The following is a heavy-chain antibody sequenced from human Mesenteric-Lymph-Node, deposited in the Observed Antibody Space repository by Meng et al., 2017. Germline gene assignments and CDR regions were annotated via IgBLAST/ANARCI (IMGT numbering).Heavy chain of an antibody. J-gene: IGHJ5*02. V-gene: IGHV1-18*01. D-gene: IGHD6-13*01. CDR1: GYTFTSYG. Sequence: ASVKVSCKASGYTFTSYGISWVRQAPGQGLEWMGWISGHNGVTNYAQKLQGRVTMTTDTSTSSAYMELASLRSDDTAVYYCAREIAAADGNNWFDPWGQGTLVTVSS. CDR3: AREIAAADGNNWFDP. CDR2: ISGHNGVT.